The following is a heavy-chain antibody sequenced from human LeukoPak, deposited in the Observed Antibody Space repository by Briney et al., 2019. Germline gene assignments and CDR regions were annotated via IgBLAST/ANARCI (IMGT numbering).Heavy chain of an antibody. CDR3: ARERFGEFSDAFDI. Sequence: GGSLRLSCAASGFTVSSNYMSWVRQAPGKRLEWVSVIYSGGSTYYADSVKGRFTISRDNSKNTLYLQMNSLRAEDTAVYYCARERFGEFSDAFDIWGQGTMVTVSS. J-gene: IGHJ3*02. D-gene: IGHD3-10*01. V-gene: IGHV3-53*01. CDR2: IYSGGST. CDR1: GFTVSSNY.